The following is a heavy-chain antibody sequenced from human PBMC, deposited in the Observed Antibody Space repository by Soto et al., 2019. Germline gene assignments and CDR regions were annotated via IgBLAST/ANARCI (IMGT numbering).Heavy chain of an antibody. D-gene: IGHD2-21*02. Sequence: DVQLLESGGGLVQPGGSLRLSCAASGFTFGNYGINWVRQAPGKGPEWVSGISGGGGSTYYADSVKGRFTVSRDPSKNSVFLEMNTLRAEDTAVYYCAKGFIVVVTVLRPDDAFDVWGQGTLVTVSS. CDR1: GFTFGNYG. V-gene: IGHV3-23*01. J-gene: IGHJ3*01. CDR3: AKGFIVVVTVLRPDDAFDV. CDR2: ISGGGGST.